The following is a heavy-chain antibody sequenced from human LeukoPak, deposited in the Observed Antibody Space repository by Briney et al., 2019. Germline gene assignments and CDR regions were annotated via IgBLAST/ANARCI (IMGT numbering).Heavy chain of an antibody. CDR3: ARGKYTSFDN. Sequence: SQTLSLTCDISGDSLFTNGVAWNWIRQSPSRGLEWLGRTYYRSKWSFEYAVSVKSRLSFNADTSKNQFSLHLTSVTPEDTAVYYCARGKYTSFDNWGQGTLVTVSS. D-gene: IGHD2-2*01. J-gene: IGHJ4*02. V-gene: IGHV6-1*01. CDR2: TYYRSKWSF. CDR1: GDSLFTNGVA.